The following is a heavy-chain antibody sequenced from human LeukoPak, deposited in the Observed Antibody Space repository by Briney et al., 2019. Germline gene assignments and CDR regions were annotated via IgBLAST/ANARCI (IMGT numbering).Heavy chain of an antibody. Sequence: GRSLRLSCAASGFTFSSYAMHWVRQAPGKGLEWVAVISYDGGNKYYADSVKGRFTISRDNSKNTLYLQMNSLRAEDTAVYYCAREHDYGDYGTFDYWGQGTLVTVSS. V-gene: IGHV3-30*04. CDR3: AREHDYGDYGTFDY. CDR1: GFTFSSYA. J-gene: IGHJ4*02. CDR2: ISYDGGNK. D-gene: IGHD4-17*01.